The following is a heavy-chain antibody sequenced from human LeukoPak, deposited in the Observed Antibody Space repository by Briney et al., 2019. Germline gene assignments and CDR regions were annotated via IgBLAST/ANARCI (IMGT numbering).Heavy chain of an antibody. CDR1: GFTFTNYA. J-gene: IGHJ6*02. V-gene: IGHV3-64D*06. Sequence: GGSLRLSCLASGFTFTNYAMHWVRQAPGKGLDYVSVLYSRGTSTYYADSVKGRFTVSRDGSKNTLYLQMSSLRIEDTAIYYCVRDLSGMDVWGRGTTVTVSS. D-gene: IGHD3-16*02. CDR3: VRDLSGMDV. CDR2: LYSRGTST.